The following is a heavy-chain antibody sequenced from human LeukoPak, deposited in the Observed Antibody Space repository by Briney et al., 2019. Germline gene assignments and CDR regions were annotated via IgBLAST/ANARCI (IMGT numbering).Heavy chain of an antibody. CDR1: GYTFTSYG. CDR3: ARAYGGCSSTSCYPYYYGMDV. Sequence: ASVKVSCKATGYTFTSYGISWVRQPPGQGREGMGWISAYNGNTNYAQKLQGRVTMTTDTSTSTAYMELRSLRSDDTAVYYCARAYGGCSSTSCYPYYYGMDVWGQGTTVTVSS. D-gene: IGHD2-2*01. CDR2: ISAYNGNT. J-gene: IGHJ6*02. V-gene: IGHV1-18*01.